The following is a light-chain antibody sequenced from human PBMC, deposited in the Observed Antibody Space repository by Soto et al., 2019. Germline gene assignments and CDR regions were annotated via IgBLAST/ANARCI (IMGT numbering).Light chain of an antibody. CDR3: QQYISSSYT. CDR2: DAS. V-gene: IGKV1-5*01. Sequence: DIQMTQSPSTLSASVGDRVTITCRASQTISSWLAWYQQKPGKAPKLLIYDASSLQSGVPSRFSGSGSGTEFTLTISSLQPDDFATYYCQQYISSSYTFGQGTKLEIK. J-gene: IGKJ2*01. CDR1: QTISSW.